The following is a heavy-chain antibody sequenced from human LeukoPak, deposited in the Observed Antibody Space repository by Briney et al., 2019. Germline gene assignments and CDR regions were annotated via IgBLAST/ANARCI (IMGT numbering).Heavy chain of an antibody. V-gene: IGHV3-30-3*01. D-gene: IGHD4-17*01. CDR3: ARDPYGDYYFDY. Sequence: GRSLRLSCAASGFTFSTYAMHWVRQAPGKGPEWVALISSDGSTKYYTDSVKGRFTISRDNSKYTLYLQMNSLRAEGTAVYYCARDPYGDYYFDYWGQGALVTVSS. CDR1: GFTFSTYA. J-gene: IGHJ4*02. CDR2: ISSDGSTK.